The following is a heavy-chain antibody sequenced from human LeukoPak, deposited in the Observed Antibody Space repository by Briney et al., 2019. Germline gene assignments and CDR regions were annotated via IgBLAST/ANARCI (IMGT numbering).Heavy chain of an antibody. Sequence: GGSLRLSCAASGFTFSSYGMHWVRQAPGKGLEWVAVISYDGSNKYYADSVKGRFTISRDNSKNTLYLQMNNLRAEDTAVYYCARGQRAHVEWSSYMDVWGKGTTVTVSS. CDR1: GFTFSSYG. CDR2: ISYDGSNK. J-gene: IGHJ6*03. CDR3: ARGQRAHVEWSSYMDV. D-gene: IGHD3-3*01. V-gene: IGHV3-30*03.